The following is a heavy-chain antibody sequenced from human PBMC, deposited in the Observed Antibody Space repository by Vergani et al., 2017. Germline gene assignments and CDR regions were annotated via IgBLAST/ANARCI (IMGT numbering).Heavy chain of an antibody. CDR2: LSGNGRST. D-gene: IGHD3-22*01. CDR1: GFTFSSYA. V-gene: IGHV3-23*01. CDR3: AKVTGVVVITYYIDY. J-gene: IGHJ4*02. Sequence: EVQLLESGGGLVQPGGSLRLSCAASGFTFSSYAMSWVRQAPGKGLEWVSGLSGNGRSTYYADSVKGRFTISRDNSKNTLYLEMNSLRAEDTAVYYCAKVTGVVVITYYIDYWGQGTLVTVSS.